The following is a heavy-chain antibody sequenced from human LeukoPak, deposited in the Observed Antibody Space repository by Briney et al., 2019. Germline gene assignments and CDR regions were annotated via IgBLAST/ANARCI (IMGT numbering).Heavy chain of an antibody. V-gene: IGHV3-15*01. Sequence: GGSLRLSCAASGFTFSNAWMSWVRQAPGKGLEWVGRIKSKTDGGTTDYAAPVKGRFTISRDDSKNTLYLQMNSLKTEDTAVYYCTTDPSIAAHHFYYYYMDVWGKGTTVTVSS. J-gene: IGHJ6*03. CDR3: TTDPSIAAHHFYYYYMDV. CDR1: GFTFSNAW. CDR2: IKSKTDGGTT. D-gene: IGHD6-6*01.